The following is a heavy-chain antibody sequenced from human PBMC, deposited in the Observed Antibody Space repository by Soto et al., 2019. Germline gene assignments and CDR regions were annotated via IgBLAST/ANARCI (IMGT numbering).Heavy chain of an antibody. CDR2: IWYDGSNK. V-gene: IGHV3-33*01. J-gene: IGHJ5*02. CDR1: GFTFSSYG. D-gene: IGHD5-12*01. Sequence: QVQLVESGGGVVQPGRSLRLSCAASGFTFSSYGMHWVRQAPGKGLEWVAVIWYDGSNKYYADSVKGRFTISRDNSKNTLYLQMNSLRAEATAVYYCARDGGCRDGYTVGCNCFDPWGQGTLVTVSS. CDR3: ARDGGCRDGYTVGCNCFDP.